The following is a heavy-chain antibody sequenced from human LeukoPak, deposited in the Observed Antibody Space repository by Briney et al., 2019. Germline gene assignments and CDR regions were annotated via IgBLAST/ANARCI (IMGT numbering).Heavy chain of an antibody. J-gene: IGHJ4*02. Sequence: SETLSLTCIVSGYSISSGYYWGWIRQPPGKGLEWIGEINHSGSTNYNPSLKSRVTISVDTSKNQFSLKLSSVTAADTAVYYYARGRWLDYWGQGTLVTVSS. CDR1: GYSISSGYY. CDR3: ARGRWLDY. CDR2: INHSGST. V-gene: IGHV4-38-2*02. D-gene: IGHD6-19*01.